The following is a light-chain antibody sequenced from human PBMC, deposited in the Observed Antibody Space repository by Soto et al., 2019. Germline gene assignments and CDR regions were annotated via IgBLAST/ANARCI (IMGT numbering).Light chain of an antibody. V-gene: IGKV3-11*01. Sequence: EIVLTQSPATLSLSPGERATLSCRASQSVSSSLAWYQQKPGQAPRLLIYDASNRATGIPARFSGSGSGTDFPPPISSLAPEDFAVYYCQQRSNWPLTFGGGTKVEIK. CDR1: QSVSSS. J-gene: IGKJ4*01. CDR2: DAS. CDR3: QQRSNWPLT.